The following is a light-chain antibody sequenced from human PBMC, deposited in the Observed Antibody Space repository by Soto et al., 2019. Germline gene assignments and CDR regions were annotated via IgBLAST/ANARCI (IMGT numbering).Light chain of an antibody. CDR3: QQYKSSYT. J-gene: IGKJ2*01. CDR1: QTISGW. Sequence: DIQMTQSPSTVSASVGDSVTITCRASQTISGWLAWYQQKSGKPPKLLIYDASNLQSGVPSRFSGHEAVTEFTLTISSLQPDDVATYYCQQYKSSYTFGRGTKLEIK. CDR2: DAS. V-gene: IGKV1-5*01.